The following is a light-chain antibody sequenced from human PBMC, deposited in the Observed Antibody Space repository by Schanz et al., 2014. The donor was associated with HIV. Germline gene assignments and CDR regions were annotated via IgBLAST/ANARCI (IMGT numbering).Light chain of an antibody. CDR1: QTINTH. CDR2: ATS. J-gene: IGKJ4*01. Sequence: DIHMTQSPSSLSGSVGDRVTITCRASQTINTHLNWYQQRPGKAPKLLISATSNLERGVPSRFSGSGSGTDFTLTISCLQSEDFATYYCQNTGSAPLTFGGGTKVE. V-gene: IGKV1-39*01. CDR3: QNTGSAPLT.